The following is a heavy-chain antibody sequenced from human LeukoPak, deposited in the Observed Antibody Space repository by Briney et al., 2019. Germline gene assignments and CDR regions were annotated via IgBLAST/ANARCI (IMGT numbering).Heavy chain of an antibody. Sequence: ASVKVSCKVSGYTLTELSMHWVRQAPGKELEWMGGFDPEDGETIYAQKFQGRVTMTEGTSTDTAYMELSSLRSEDTAVYYCATWDDYGGYWGQGTLVTVSS. CDR2: FDPEDGET. D-gene: IGHD4-17*01. V-gene: IGHV1-24*01. J-gene: IGHJ4*02. CDR1: GYTLTELS. CDR3: ATWDDYGGY.